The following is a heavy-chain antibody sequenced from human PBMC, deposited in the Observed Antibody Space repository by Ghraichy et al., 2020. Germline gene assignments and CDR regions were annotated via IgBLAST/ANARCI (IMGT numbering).Heavy chain of an antibody. CDR2: IDYSGST. Sequence: SETLSLTCTVSGGSIYSLNYYWAWIRQPPGKGLEWIGIIDYSGSTYFNPSLKSRVTVSVDTSKNQFSLRLTSVTAADTAVYYCASQSRIYNYLTGYEGWDGYFDPWGQGTLVTVSS. J-gene: IGHJ5*02. CDR3: ASQSRIYNYLTGYEGWDGYFDP. V-gene: IGHV4-39*01. D-gene: IGHD3-9*01. CDR1: GGSIYSLNYY.